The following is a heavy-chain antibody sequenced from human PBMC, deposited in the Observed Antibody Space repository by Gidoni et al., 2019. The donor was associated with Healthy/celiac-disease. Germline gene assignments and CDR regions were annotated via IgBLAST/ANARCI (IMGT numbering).Heavy chain of an antibody. CDR3: AQISIAYGGGFDY. CDR2: IFSNDEK. D-gene: IGHD3-10*01. Sequence: QLSCKESGPVLVKPTETLTLTCSVSGFLLSNARMGVSWIRQPPRKALEWLARIFSNDEKSYSTALKSRLTTSKDTSKSQVVLNMTNMDPVDTATYYCAQISIAYGGGFDYWGQGTLVTVSS. V-gene: IGHV2-26*01. CDR1: GFLLSNARMG. J-gene: IGHJ4*02.